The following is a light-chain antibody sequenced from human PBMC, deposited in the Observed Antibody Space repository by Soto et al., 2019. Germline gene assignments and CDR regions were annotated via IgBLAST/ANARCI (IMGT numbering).Light chain of an antibody. CDR2: ATS. J-gene: IGKJ2*01. Sequence: EIVLTQSPGTLSLSPGERATLSCRASQSVSSSFLAWYQQKPGQAPRLLIYATSKRATGIADRFSGSGSGTDFTLTISRLEPEDVAVYYCQQYGSSPETFGQGTELQI. CDR3: QQYGSSPET. CDR1: QSVSSSF. V-gene: IGKV3-20*01.